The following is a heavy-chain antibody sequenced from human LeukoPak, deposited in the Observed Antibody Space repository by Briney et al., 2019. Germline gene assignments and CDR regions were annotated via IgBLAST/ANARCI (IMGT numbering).Heavy chain of an antibody. D-gene: IGHD3-22*01. CDR1: GFTFDDYT. V-gene: IGHV3-23*01. CDR2: ISGSGGST. J-gene: IGHJ4*02. CDR3: EARDISMIVY. Sequence: GGSLRLSCAASGFTFDDYTMSWVRQAPGKGLEWVSAISGSGGSTYYADSVKGRFTISRDNSKNTLYLQMNSLRAEDTAVYHCEARDISMIVYWGQGTLVTVSS.